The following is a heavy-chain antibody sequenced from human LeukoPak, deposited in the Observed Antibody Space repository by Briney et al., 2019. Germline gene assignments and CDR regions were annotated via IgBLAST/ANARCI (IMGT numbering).Heavy chain of an antibody. V-gene: IGHV1-69*05. Sequence: GASVKVPCKASGGTFSSYAISWVRQAPGQGLEWMGGIIPIFGTANYAQKFQGRVTITTDESTSTAYMELSSLRSEDTAVYYCARDRRLRQDLVYFDYWGQGTLVTVSS. CDR2: IIPIFGTA. CDR3: ARDRRLRQDLVYFDY. J-gene: IGHJ4*02. D-gene: IGHD4-17*01. CDR1: GGTFSSYA.